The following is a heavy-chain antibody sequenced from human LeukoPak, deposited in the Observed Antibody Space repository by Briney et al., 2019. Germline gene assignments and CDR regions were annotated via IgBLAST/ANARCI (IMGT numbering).Heavy chain of an antibody. CDR3: ARDRYDILTGYRGNWYFDL. D-gene: IGHD3-9*01. Sequence: SETLSLTCTVSGGSISSYYWSWIRQPPGKGLEWIGYIYYSGSTNYNPSLKSRVTISVDTSKNQFSLKLSSVTAADTAVYYCARDRYDILTGYRGNWYFDLWGRGTLVTVSS. CDR2: IYYSGST. V-gene: IGHV4-59*01. CDR1: GGSISSYY. J-gene: IGHJ2*01.